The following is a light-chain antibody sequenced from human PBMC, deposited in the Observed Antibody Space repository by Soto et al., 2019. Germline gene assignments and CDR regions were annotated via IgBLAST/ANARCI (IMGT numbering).Light chain of an antibody. V-gene: IGKV3-20*01. CDR1: QSVSNNY. Sequence: EIVLTQFPGTLSLSPGERATLSCRASQSVSNNYLAWYQQKAGQAPRLLIYDTSSRATDIPDRFSGSGSGTDFTLTISGLEPEDFAVYYCQHYVNSLWTFGQGTKVEIK. CDR2: DTS. J-gene: IGKJ1*01. CDR3: QHYVNSLWT.